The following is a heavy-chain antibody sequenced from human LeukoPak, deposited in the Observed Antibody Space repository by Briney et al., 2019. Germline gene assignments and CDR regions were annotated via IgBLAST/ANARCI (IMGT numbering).Heavy chain of an antibody. CDR2: ISGGGGDT. V-gene: IGHV3-23*01. D-gene: IGHD6-19*01. CDR3: AKPQPIYSSGWYNYFDY. J-gene: IGHJ4*02. CDR1: GFTFSSYA. Sequence: GGSLRLSCAASGFTFSSYAMSWVRQAPGKGLEWASTISGGGGDTYYADSVEGRFTISRDNSKNTLYLQMNSLRAEDTAVYYCAKPQPIYSSGWYNYFDYWGQGTLVTVSS.